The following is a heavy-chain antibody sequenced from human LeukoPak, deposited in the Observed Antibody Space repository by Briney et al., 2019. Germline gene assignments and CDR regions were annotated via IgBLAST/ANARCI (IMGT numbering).Heavy chain of an antibody. V-gene: IGHV3-23*01. CDR2: ISGSGGST. Sequence: GGSLRLSCAASGFTFSSYAMGWVRQAPGKGLEWVSAISGSGGSTYYADSVKGRFTISRDNSKNTLYLQMNSLRAEDTAVYYCAKYYGSGSRLTYYFIDYWGQGTLVTVSS. J-gene: IGHJ4*02. D-gene: IGHD3-10*01. CDR3: AKYYGSGSRLTYYFIDY. CDR1: GFTFSSYA.